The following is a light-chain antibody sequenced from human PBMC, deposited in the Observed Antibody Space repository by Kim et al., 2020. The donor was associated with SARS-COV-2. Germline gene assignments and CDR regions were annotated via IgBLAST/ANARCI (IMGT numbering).Light chain of an antibody. V-gene: IGKV1-12*01. Sequence: ASVGERVTITCRASQGVGTYLAWYQQKPGKAPKLLISAASSMQSGVPSRFSGSGSGTDFTLTISSLQPDDFATYYCQQANSFPWTFGQGTKVDIK. CDR1: QGVGTY. CDR3: QQANSFPWT. CDR2: AAS. J-gene: IGKJ1*01.